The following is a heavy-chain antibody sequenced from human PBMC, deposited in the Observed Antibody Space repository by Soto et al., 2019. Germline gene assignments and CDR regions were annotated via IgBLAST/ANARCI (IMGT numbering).Heavy chain of an antibody. CDR2: IYYSGST. CDR3: ASSTSEFFGGAFDI. V-gene: IGHV4-59*01. CDR1: GGSISSYY. D-gene: IGHD2-2*01. J-gene: IGHJ3*02. Sequence: SETLSLTCTVSGGSISSYYWSWIRQPPGKGLEWIGYIYYSGSTNYNPSLKSRVTISVDTSKNQFSLKLSSVTAADTAVYYCASSTSEFFGGAFDIWGHGTMVNVS.